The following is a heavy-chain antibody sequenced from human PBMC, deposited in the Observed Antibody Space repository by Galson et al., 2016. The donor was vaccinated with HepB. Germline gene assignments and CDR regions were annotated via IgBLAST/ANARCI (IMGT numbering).Heavy chain of an antibody. CDR1: GFTVSSNQ. CDR2: FYGGGTI. D-gene: IGHD5-18*01. J-gene: IGHJ4*02. Sequence: SLRLSCAASGFTVSSNQMSWVRQAPGKGLEWVSVFYGGGTINYADSVKGRFTVPRKNSENTLFLQMNSLRADDTAVYYCARLRPEYNYAYDYWGQGTLVTVSS. V-gene: IGHV3-53*01. CDR3: ARLRPEYNYAYDY.